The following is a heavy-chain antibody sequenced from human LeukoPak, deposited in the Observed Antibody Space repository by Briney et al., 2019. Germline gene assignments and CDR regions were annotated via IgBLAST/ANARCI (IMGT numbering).Heavy chain of an antibody. Sequence: GGSLRLSCAASGFTFSSYWMHWVRQAPGKGLVWVSRINSDGSSTSYADSVKGRFTISRDNARNTLYLQLNSLRAEDTAVYYCARDHYCNSTSCYVSDHWGQGTLVTVSS. CDR1: GFTFSSYW. CDR2: INSDGSST. V-gene: IGHV3-74*01. D-gene: IGHD2-2*01. CDR3: ARDHYCNSTSCYVSDH. J-gene: IGHJ4*02.